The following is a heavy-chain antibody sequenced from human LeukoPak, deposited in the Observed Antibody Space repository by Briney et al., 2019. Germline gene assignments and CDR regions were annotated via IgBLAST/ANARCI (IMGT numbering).Heavy chain of an antibody. CDR2: ISAYNGNT. V-gene: IGHV1-18*01. CDR3: ARDYSVADIAVVTPDDAFDI. D-gene: IGHD4-23*01. J-gene: IGHJ3*02. Sequence: ASVKVSCKASGYTFTSYGISWVRQAPGQGLAWMGWISAYNGNTNYAQKLQGRVTMTTDTSTSTAYTELRSLRSDDTAVYYCARDYSVADIAVVTPDDAFDIWGQETMVTVSS. CDR1: GYTFTSYG.